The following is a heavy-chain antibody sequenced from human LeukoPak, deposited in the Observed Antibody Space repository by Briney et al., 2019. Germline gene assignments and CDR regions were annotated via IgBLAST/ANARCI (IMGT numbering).Heavy chain of an antibody. J-gene: IGHJ4*02. CDR1: GYSISSGYY. V-gene: IGHV4-38-2*01. D-gene: IGHD6-19*01. CDR3: ARLDTSVWFLAY. CDR2: IYHSGST. Sequence: SETLSLTCAVSGYSISSGYYWGWIRQHPGKALEWIGSIYHSGSTYYNPSHKSRVTISVDTSKRQFSLKLSSVTAADTAVYYCARLDTSVWFLAYWGQGTLVTVSS.